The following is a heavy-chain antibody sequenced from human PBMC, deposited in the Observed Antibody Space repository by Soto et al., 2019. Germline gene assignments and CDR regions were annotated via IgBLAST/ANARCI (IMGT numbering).Heavy chain of an antibody. Sequence: QVQLVQSGAEVKKPGASVRVSCKASGYTFNSYGISWVRQAPGQGLEWMGWMNTYNGITYYAQKCQGRLTMTIDTSTTTAYMELRSLTSDDTAVYYCARDTTTIVVVPSYWGQGTLVTVSS. CDR1: GYTFNSYG. CDR2: MNTYNGIT. D-gene: IGHD3-22*01. J-gene: IGHJ4*02. V-gene: IGHV1-18*01. CDR3: ARDTTTIVVVPSY.